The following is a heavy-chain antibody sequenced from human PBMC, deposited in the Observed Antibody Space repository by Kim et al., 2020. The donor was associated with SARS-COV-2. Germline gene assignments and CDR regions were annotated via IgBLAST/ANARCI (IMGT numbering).Heavy chain of an antibody. D-gene: IGHD6-13*01. CDR2: K. J-gene: IGHJ4*02. V-gene: IGHV3-7*01. Sequence: KYNVGSVKGRITNSRDTAKKSLYLQMNNRRAEDTAVYYCTSLSSSSWYFDYWGQGTLVTVSS. CDR3: TSLSSSSWYFDY.